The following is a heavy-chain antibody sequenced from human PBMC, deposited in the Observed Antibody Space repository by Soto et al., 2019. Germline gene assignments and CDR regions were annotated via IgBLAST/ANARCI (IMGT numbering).Heavy chain of an antibody. CDR3: AREVQVHTPAFVY. V-gene: IGHV1-69*19. CDR1: GGTFNTYA. CDR2: ISPMFGAA. J-gene: IGHJ4*02. Sequence: QVQLVQSGAEMKKPGSSVKVSCQSSGGTFNTYAMNWVRQASGQGPEWMGDISPMFGAANYAPKFQGRVTITEDESTGTSYMQLSSLTSEDTALYFCAREVQVHTPAFVYWGQGTLVTVSS. D-gene: IGHD3-10*01.